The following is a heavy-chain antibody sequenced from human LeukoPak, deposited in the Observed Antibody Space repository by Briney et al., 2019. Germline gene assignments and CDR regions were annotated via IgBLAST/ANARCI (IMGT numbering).Heavy chain of an antibody. V-gene: IGHV4-30-2*01. D-gene: IGHD6-13*01. Sequence: SETLSLTCAVSGGFISSGGYSWSWIRQPPGKGLEWIGYIYHSGSTYYNPSLKSRVTISVDRSKNQFSLKLSSVTAADTAVYYCARAEKEGYSSSCWFDPWGQGTLVTVSS. J-gene: IGHJ5*02. CDR2: IYHSGST. CDR3: ARAEKEGYSSSCWFDP. CDR1: GGFISSGGYS.